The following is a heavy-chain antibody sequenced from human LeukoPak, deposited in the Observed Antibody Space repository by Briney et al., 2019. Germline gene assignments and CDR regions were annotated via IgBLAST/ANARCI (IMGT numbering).Heavy chain of an antibody. J-gene: IGHJ4*02. CDR3: ARRAIAVAGTVRSGFDY. Sequence: PSETLSLTCAVSGYSISSGYYWGWIRQPPGKGLEWSGSIYHSGSTYYNPSLKSRVTISVDTSKNHFSLKLSSVTAADTAVYYCARRAIAVAGTVRSGFDYWGQGTLVTVSS. CDR1: GYSISSGYY. V-gene: IGHV4-38-2*01. D-gene: IGHD6-19*01. CDR2: IYHSGST.